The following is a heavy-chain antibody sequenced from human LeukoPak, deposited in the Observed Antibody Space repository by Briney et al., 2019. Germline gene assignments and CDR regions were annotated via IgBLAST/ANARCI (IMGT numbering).Heavy chain of an antibody. CDR3: ARDNYYDSNTFDY. CDR2: ISSSSSYI. D-gene: IGHD3-22*01. Sequence: PGGSLRLPCAASGFTFSSYSMNWVRQAPGKGLEWVSSISSSSSYIYYADSVKGRFTISRDNARNSLYLQMNSLRAEDTAVYYCARDNYYDSNTFDYWGQGTLVTVSS. J-gene: IGHJ4*02. CDR1: GFTFSSYS. V-gene: IGHV3-21*01.